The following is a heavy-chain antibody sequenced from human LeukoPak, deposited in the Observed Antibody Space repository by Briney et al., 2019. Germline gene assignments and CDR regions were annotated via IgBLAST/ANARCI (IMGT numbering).Heavy chain of an antibody. CDR3: ASSMRARLPRYHPFDY. D-gene: IGHD1-14*01. V-gene: IGHV4-59*12. CDR2: IYYSGST. J-gene: IGHJ4*02. Sequence: PSETLSLTCTVSGGSISSYYWSWIRQPPGKGLEWIGCIYYSGSTNYNPSLKSRVTISVDTSKNQFSLKLSSVTAADTAVYYCASSMRARLPRYHPFDYWGQGTLVTVSS. CDR1: GGSISSYY.